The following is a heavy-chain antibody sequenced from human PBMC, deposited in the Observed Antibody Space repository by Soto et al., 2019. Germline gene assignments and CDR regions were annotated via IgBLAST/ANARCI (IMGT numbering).Heavy chain of an antibody. CDR1: GGSFSGYY. CDR3: ARGRSGYYQIGEYFQH. CDR2: INHSGST. J-gene: IGHJ1*01. D-gene: IGHD5-12*01. V-gene: IGHV4-34*01. Sequence: PSETLSLTCAVYGGSFSGYYWSWIRQPPGKGLEWIGEINHSGSTNYNPSLKSRVTISVDTSKNQFPLKLSSVTAADTAVYYCARGRSGYYQIGEYFQHWGQDTLVT.